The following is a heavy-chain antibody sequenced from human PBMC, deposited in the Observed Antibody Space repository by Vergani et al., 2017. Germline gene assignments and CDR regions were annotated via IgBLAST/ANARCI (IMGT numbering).Heavy chain of an antibody. Sequence: QVQLQESGPGLVKPSQTLSLTCSVSGGSISRNDYYWSWIRQPPGKGLEWLGYIYYSGSTYYNPSLKSRLTMSVDTSKNQFSLELSSVTASDTAVYYCAGLGYCSSTSCQGYYYYYMDVWGKGTTVTVSS. CDR3: AGLGYCSSTSCQGYYYYYMDV. CDR2: IYYSGST. D-gene: IGHD2-2*01. V-gene: IGHV4-30-4*08. CDR1: GGSISRNDYY. J-gene: IGHJ6*03.